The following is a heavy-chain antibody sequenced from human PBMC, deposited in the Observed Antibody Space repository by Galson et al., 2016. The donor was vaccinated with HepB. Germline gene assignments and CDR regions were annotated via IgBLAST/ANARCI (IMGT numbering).Heavy chain of an antibody. CDR1: GYSFTSYW. J-gene: IGHJ4*02. CDR2: IDPSDSYT. D-gene: IGHD6-19*01. Sequence: QSGAEVTKPGESLRVSCKGSGYSFTSYWITWVRQMPGKGLEWMGRIDPSDSYTNYSPSFQGHATISAGKSISTAYLQWGSRKASDTAMYYCARERPGVDVGLGLAVADGSADYWGQGTLVTGSS. V-gene: IGHV5-10-1*01. CDR3: ARERPGVDVGLGLAVADGSADY.